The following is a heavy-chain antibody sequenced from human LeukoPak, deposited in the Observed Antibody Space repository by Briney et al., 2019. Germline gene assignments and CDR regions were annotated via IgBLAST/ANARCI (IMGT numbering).Heavy chain of an antibody. CDR3: ARGRNSNYYDSSGYYPY. V-gene: IGHV3-13*01. CDR2: IGTLGDT. Sequence: GGSLRLSCAVSGFTFSSYDMRWVRQPAGKGLEWVSAIGTLGDTDYPDSVKGRFTISRENAKNSLYLQMNNLRAGDTAVYYCARGRNSNYYDSSGYYPYWGQGTLVTVPS. CDR1: GFTFSSYD. J-gene: IGHJ4*02. D-gene: IGHD3-22*01.